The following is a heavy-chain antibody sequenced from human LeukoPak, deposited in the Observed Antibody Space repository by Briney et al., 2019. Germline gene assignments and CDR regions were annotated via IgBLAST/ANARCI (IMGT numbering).Heavy chain of an antibody. Sequence: GGSLRLSCAASGFTFSSYSMNWVRQAPGKGLEWVSYISSSSSTIYYADSVKGRFTISRDNAKNSLYLQMNSLRAEDTAVYYCARRRGSFDYWGQGTLVTVSS. J-gene: IGHJ4*02. CDR3: ARRRGSFDY. D-gene: IGHD3-10*01. V-gene: IGHV3-48*01. CDR2: ISSSSSTI. CDR1: GFTFSSYS.